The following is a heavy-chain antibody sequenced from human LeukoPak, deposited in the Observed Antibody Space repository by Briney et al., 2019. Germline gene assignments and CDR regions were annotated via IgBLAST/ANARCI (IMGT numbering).Heavy chain of an antibody. J-gene: IGHJ3*02. V-gene: IGHV4-4*07. D-gene: IGHD3-22*01. Sequence: SETLSLTCTVSGGSISSYYWSWIRQPAGKGLEWIGRIYTSGSTNYNPSLKSRVTMSVDTSKNQFSLKLSSVTAADTAVYYCARGRGYYYDSRRVFDIWGQGTMVTVSS. CDR2: IYTSGST. CDR3: ARGRGYYYDSRRVFDI. CDR1: GGSISSYY.